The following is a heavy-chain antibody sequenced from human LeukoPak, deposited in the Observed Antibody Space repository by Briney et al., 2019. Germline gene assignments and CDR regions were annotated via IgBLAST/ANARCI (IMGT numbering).Heavy chain of an antibody. CDR1: GYSISSGYY. Sequence: PSETLSLTCTVSGYSISSGYYWGWIRQPPGKGLEWVSSISSSSSYIYYADSVKGRFTISRDNARNSLYLQMNSLRAEDTAVYYCARDHAYSSSWTTYYYYYYMDVWGKGTTVTVSS. CDR3: ARDHAYSSSWTTYYYYYYMDV. J-gene: IGHJ6*03. CDR2: ISSSSSYI. D-gene: IGHD6-6*01. V-gene: IGHV3-21*01.